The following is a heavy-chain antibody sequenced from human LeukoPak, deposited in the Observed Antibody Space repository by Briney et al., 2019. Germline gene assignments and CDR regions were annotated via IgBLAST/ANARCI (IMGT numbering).Heavy chain of an antibody. Sequence: PGGSLRLSCAASGFTFSSYAMSWVRQAPGKGLEWVSAISGSGGSTYYADSVKGRFTISRDNSKNTLYLQMNSLRAEDTAVYYCAKDLGDSTVTTELNYFDYWGQGTLVTVSS. D-gene: IGHD4-17*01. CDR2: ISGSGGST. CDR3: AKDLGDSTVTTELNYFDY. J-gene: IGHJ4*02. V-gene: IGHV3-23*01. CDR1: GFTFSSYA.